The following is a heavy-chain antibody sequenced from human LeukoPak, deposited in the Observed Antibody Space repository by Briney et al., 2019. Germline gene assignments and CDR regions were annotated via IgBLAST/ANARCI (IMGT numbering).Heavy chain of an antibody. J-gene: IGHJ4*02. CDR2: INHSGST. CDR1: GGSFSGYY. V-gene: IGHV4-34*01. CDR3: ASASTADGSGSYYIGEVGDY. D-gene: IGHD3-10*01. Sequence: PSETLSLTCAVYGGSFSGYYWSWIRQPPGKGLEWIGEINHSGSTNYNPSLKSRVTISVDTSKSQFSLKLSSVTAADTAVYYCASASTADGSGSYYIGEVGDYWGQGTLVTVSS.